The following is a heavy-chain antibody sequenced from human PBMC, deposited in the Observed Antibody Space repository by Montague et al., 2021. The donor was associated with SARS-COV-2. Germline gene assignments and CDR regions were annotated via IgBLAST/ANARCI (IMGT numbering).Heavy chain of an antibody. CDR2: IYWDDDK. V-gene: IGHV2-5*02. CDR3: ARRITIYAFDI. Sequence: PALVKPTQTLTLTCTFSGFSPSTSGVGVGWTRQPPGKALEWLALIYWDDDKRYSPSLKSRLTITKDTSKNQVVLTMTNMDPVDTATYYCARRITIYAFDIWGQGTMVTVSS. CDR1: GFSPSTSGVG. J-gene: IGHJ3*02. D-gene: IGHD3-3*01.